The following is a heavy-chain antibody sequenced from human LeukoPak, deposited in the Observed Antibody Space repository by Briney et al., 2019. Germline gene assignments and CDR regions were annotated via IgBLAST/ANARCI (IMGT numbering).Heavy chain of an antibody. V-gene: IGHV4-59*08. CDR3: ARGKPSYGSGTFYRPLEPNYMDV. J-gene: IGHJ6*03. CDR2: IYYSGST. Sequence: SETLSLTCTVSGGSISGYSWSWIRQPPGRGLEWIGYIYYSGSTYYNPSLKSRVTISVDTSKNQFSLKLSSVTAADTAVYYCARGKPSYGSGTFYRPLEPNYMDVWGKGTTVTVSS. CDR1: GGSISGYS. D-gene: IGHD3-10*01.